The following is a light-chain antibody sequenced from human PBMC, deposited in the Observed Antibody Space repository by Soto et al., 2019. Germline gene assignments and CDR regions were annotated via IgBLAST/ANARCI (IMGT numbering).Light chain of an antibody. V-gene: IGKV1-5*01. CDR1: QSVNSW. Sequence: DIQMTQSPSTLSASVGDRVTITCRASQSVNSWLAWYQQKPGKAPKLLIYDASSLESGVPSRFSGSGSGTEFTLTISSLQPDDFATYYCQQYNSYPRTFGQGTKVQIQ. CDR3: QQYNSYPRT. J-gene: IGKJ1*01. CDR2: DAS.